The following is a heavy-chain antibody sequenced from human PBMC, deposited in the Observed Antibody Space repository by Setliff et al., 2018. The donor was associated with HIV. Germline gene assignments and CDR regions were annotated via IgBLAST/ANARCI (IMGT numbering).Heavy chain of an antibody. J-gene: IGHJ4*02. D-gene: IGHD3-22*01. CDR1: GGSFSGYY. CDR2: INHSGST. V-gene: IGHV4-34*01. Sequence: SETLSLTCAVYGGSFSGYYWSWIRQPPGKGLEWIGEINHSGSTNYNPSLKSRVTISVDTSKNQFSLKLSSVTAADTAVYYCARGRPYYDSSGYYSDYWGQGTLVTVSS. CDR3: ARGRPYYDSSGYYSDY.